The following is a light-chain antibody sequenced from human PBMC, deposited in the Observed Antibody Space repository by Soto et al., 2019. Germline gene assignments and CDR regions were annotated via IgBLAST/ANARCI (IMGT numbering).Light chain of an antibody. Sequence: QSVLTQPPSASGSPGQSVTISCTGTSSDVGAYNYVSWYQQHPGKATKLMISEVNKRPSGVPDRFSGSKSGNTASLTVSGLQAEDEADYYCSSVAGINILFGTGTKVTVL. CDR3: SSVAGINIL. CDR1: SSDVGAYNY. V-gene: IGLV2-8*01. J-gene: IGLJ1*01. CDR2: EVN.